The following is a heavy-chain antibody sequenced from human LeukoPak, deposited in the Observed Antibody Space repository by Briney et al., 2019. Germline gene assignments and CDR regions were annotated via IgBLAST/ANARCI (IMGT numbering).Heavy chain of an antibody. CDR1: GFAFSTYE. J-gene: IGHJ5*02. CDR3: ARGDPHADL. V-gene: IGHV3-48*03. Sequence: GGFLRLPCAASGFAFSTYEMSWVRQAPGKGLEWIADITISGQTKNYADSVKGRFTISRDNAMSSLYLQMNSLRVEDTGVFYCARGDPHADLWGQGTLVTVSS. CDR2: ITISGQTK.